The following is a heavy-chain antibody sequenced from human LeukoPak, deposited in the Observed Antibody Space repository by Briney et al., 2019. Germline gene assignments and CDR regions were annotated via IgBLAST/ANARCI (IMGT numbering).Heavy chain of an antibody. V-gene: IGHV3-30*02. CDR3: AKERTLYYYYMDV. CDR2: IRYDGSNK. Sequence: GGSLRLSCAASGFTFSSYGMHWVRQAPGKGLEWVAFIRYDGSNKYYAGSVKGRFTISRDNSKNTLYLQMNSLRAEDTAVYYCAKERTLYYYYMDVWGKGTTVTVSS. CDR1: GFTFSSYG. D-gene: IGHD2-2*01. J-gene: IGHJ6*03.